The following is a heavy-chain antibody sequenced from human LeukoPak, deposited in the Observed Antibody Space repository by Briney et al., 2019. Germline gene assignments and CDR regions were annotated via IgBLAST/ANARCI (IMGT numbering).Heavy chain of an antibody. CDR3: GREWAVDF. CDR1: GFTVSSNY. J-gene: IGHJ4*02. V-gene: IGHV3-66*01. CDR2: VYGGDTT. Sequence: GGSLRLSCAASGFTVSSNYMSWVRQAPGKGLEWVSVVYGGDTTYYADSVKGRFTISRDNSKNTLYLQMNSLRAEDTAVYYCGREWAVDFWGQGTLVTVSS.